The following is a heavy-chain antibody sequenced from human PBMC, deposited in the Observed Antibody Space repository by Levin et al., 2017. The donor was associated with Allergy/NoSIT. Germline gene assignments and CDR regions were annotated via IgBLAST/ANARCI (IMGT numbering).Heavy chain of an antibody. CDR1: GFTFSSYA. CDR3: AKDDKRARRWLQSKGDAFDI. CDR2: ISGSGGST. V-gene: IGHV3-23*01. Sequence: PGGSLRLSCAASGFTFSSYAMSWVRQAPGKGLEWVSAISGSGGSTYYADSVKGRFTISRDNSKNTLYLQMNSLRAEDTAVYYCAKDDKRARRWLQSKGDAFDIWGQGTMVTVSS. J-gene: IGHJ3*02. D-gene: IGHD5-24*01.